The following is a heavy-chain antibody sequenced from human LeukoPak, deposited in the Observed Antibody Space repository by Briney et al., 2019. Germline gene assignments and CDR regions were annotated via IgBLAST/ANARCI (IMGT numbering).Heavy chain of an antibody. V-gene: IGHV3-74*01. CDR1: GFTLSSDW. D-gene: IGHD5-12*01. J-gene: IGHJ4*02. CDR2: ISRESDGSGT. Sequence: GGSLRLSCAGSGFTLSSDWVHWVRHVPGKGLVWVARISRESDGSGTNYADSVKGRFSISRDRATNTVHPQMNSLRAEDTAVYYCAKDTVASSFDHWGQGTLVTVSS. CDR3: AKDTVASSFDH.